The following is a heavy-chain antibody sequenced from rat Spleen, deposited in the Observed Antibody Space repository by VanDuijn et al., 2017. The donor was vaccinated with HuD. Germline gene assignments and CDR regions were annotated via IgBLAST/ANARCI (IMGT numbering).Heavy chain of an antibody. D-gene: IGHD4-3*01. CDR2: IAYDGRST. CDR1: GFTLSDHF. Sequence: EVQLVESGGGLVQPGKSLKLSCAASGFTLSDHFMAWVRQAPTTGLEWVATIAYDGRSTYYRDSVKGRFTISRDNAKSSLYLQMDSLRSEDTATYYCARQDTSGYSNWFAYWGQGTLVTVSS. CDR3: ARQDTSGYSNWFAY. J-gene: IGHJ3*01. V-gene: IGHV5-29*01.